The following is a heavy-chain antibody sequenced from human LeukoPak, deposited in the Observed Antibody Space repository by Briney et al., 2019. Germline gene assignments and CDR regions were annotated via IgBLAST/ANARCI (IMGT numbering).Heavy chain of an antibody. V-gene: IGHV1-24*01. CDR2: FDPEDGET. CDR1: GYTLTELS. Sequence: ASVKVSCKVSGYTLTELSMHWVRQAPGKGLEWMGGFDPEDGETIYAQKFQGRVTMTEDTSTDTAYMELSSLRSEDKAVYYCATGYIVVVPAAMFNGYYYYMDVWGKGTTVTVSS. CDR3: ATGYIVVVPAAMFNGYYYYMDV. J-gene: IGHJ6*03. D-gene: IGHD2-2*01.